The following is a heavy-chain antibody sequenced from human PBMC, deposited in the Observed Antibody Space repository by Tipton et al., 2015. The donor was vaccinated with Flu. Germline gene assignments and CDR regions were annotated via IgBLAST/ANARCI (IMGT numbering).Heavy chain of an antibody. CDR3: ARGPEQWLVNPHYFDY. D-gene: IGHD6-19*01. V-gene: IGHV4-38-2*02. CDR2: IYHSGST. CDR1: GGSITSYY. J-gene: IGHJ4*02. Sequence: TLSLTCTVSGGSITSYYWSWIRQPPGKGLEWIGSIYHSGSTYYNPSLKSRVTISVDTSKNQFSLKLSSVTAADTAVYYCARGPEQWLVNPHYFDYWGQGTLVTVSS.